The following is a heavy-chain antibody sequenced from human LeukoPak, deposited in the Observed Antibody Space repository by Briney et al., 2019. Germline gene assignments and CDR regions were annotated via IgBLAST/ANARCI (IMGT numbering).Heavy chain of an antibody. J-gene: IGHJ4*02. CDR2: IIPIFGTA. D-gene: IGHD6-6*01. CDR1: GGTFSSYA. V-gene: IGHV1-69*05. Sequence: ASVKVSCKASGGTFSSYAISWVRQAPGQGLEWMGGIIPIFGTANYAQKFQGRVTITTDESTSTAYMELSSLRSEDTAVYYCARSREYSSSSADYWGQGTLVTVSS. CDR3: ARSREYSSSSADY.